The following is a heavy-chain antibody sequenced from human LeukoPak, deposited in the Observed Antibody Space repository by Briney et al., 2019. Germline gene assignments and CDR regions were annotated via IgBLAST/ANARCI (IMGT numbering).Heavy chain of an antibody. CDR3: ASSYGDLDY. J-gene: IGHJ4*02. CDR2: INHSGST. D-gene: IGHD4-17*01. CDR1: GGSFSGYY. Sequence: SETLSLTCAVYGGSFSGYYWSWIRQPPGKGLEWIGEINHSGSTNYNPSLKSRVTIAVDTSKNQFSLKLSSVTAADTAVYYCASSYGDLDYWGQGTLVTVSS. V-gene: IGHV4-34*01.